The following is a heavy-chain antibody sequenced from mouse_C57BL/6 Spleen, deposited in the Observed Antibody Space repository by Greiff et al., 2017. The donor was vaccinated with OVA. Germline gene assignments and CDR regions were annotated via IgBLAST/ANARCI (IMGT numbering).Heavy chain of an antibody. V-gene: IGHV1-61*01. J-gene: IGHJ3*01. CDR3: ATNWDVGAWFAY. D-gene: IGHD4-1*02. CDR1: GYTFTSYW. Sequence: VQLQQPGAELVRPGSSVKLSCKASGYTFTSYWMDWVKQRPGQGLEWIGNIYPSDSETHYNQKFKDKATLTVDKSSSTAYMQLSSLTSEDSAVYYCATNWDVGAWFAYWGQGTLVTVSA. CDR2: IYPSDSET.